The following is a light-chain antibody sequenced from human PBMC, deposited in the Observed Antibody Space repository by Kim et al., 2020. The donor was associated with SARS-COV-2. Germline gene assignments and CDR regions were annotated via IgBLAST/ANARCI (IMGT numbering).Light chain of an antibody. CDR2: RNN. Sequence: HRFTISCSGSSSNIGSNYVYWYQQLPGTAPKLLIYRNNQRPSGVSDRFSGSKSGTSASLAISGLRSEDEADYYCAAWDDSLSGPLFGGGTQLTVL. CDR3: AAWDDSLSGPL. CDR1: SSNIGSNY. J-gene: IGLJ2*01. V-gene: IGLV1-47*01.